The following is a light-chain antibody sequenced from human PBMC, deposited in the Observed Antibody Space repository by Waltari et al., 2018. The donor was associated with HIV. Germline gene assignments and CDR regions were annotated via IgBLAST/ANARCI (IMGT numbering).Light chain of an antibody. CDR2: DVS. CDR1: RSYVDTF. Sequence: QSALTPPHSVSGSPGQSLTISCTGTRSYVDTFVSWHQHHPGKAPKLIIDDVSKRPSGGPDRISGSKSGNTAFLTISGRQAEDEADYHCCSHAGNLIFAFGTGTKVTVL. V-gene: IGLV2-11*01. J-gene: IGLJ1*01. CDR3: CSHAGNLIFA.